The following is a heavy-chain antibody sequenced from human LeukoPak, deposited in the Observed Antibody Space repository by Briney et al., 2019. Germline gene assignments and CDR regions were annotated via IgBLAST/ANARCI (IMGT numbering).Heavy chain of an antibody. CDR3: ARQVAAAGRFLYYYYYYMDV. D-gene: IGHD6-13*01. Sequence: SETLSLTCTVSGGSISSYYWSWIRQPPGKGLEWIGYIHYSGSTNYNPSLKSRVTISVDTSKNQFSLKLSSVTAADTAVYYCARQVAAAGRFLYYYYYYMDVWGKGTTVTVSS. CDR1: GGSISSYY. J-gene: IGHJ6*03. CDR2: IHYSGST. V-gene: IGHV4-59*08.